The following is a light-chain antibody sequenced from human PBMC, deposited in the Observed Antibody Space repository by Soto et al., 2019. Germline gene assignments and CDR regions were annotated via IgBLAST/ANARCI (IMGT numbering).Light chain of an antibody. J-gene: IGKJ4*01. Sequence: EIVMTQSPATLSVSPGERATLSSRASQSFSSNLAWYQQKPGQAPRLLIYGASTRATGIPARFSGSGSGQEFTLTISSLQSEDFTVYYCHQDTNCPLTCGGGTKGEIK. CDR2: GAS. CDR1: QSFSSN. CDR3: HQDTNCPLT. V-gene: IGKV3-15*01.